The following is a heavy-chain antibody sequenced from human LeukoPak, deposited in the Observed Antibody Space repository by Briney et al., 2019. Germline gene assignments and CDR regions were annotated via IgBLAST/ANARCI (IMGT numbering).Heavy chain of an antibody. J-gene: IGHJ2*01. V-gene: IGHV1-24*01. CDR2: FDPEDGET. CDR1: GYTLTELS. D-gene: IGHD4-23*01. Sequence: ASVKVSCKVSGYTLTELSMHWVRQAPGKGLEWMGGFDPEDGETIYAQKFQGRVTMTEDTSTDTAYTELSSLRSEDTAVYYCATVTTVEGWYFDLWGRGTLVTVSS. CDR3: ATVTTVEGWYFDL.